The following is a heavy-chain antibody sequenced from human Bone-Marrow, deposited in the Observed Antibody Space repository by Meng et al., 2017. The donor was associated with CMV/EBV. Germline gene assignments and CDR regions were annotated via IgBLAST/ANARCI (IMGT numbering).Heavy chain of an antibody. CDR3: ARDSLGAAGH. J-gene: IGHJ4*02. CDR2: VNPNSGGT. CDR1: GYTFIGNY. V-gene: IGHV1-2*02. D-gene: IGHD6-13*01. Sequence: AAVKVSCKASGYTFIGNYMHRVRQAPGQGLEWMGWVNPNSGGTNYAQKFQGRVTMTRDTSISTAYMELSRLRSDDTAVYYCARDSLGAAGHWGQGTLVTVSS.